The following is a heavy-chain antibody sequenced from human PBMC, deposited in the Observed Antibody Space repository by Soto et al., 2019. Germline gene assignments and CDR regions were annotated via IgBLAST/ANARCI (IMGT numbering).Heavy chain of an antibody. D-gene: IGHD6-13*01. CDR2: IYYSGST. V-gene: IGHV4-39*01. Sequence: TSETLSLTCTVSGGSISSSSYYWGWIRQPPGKGLEWIGSIYYSGSTYYNPSLKSRVTISVDTSKNQFSLKLSSVTAADTAVYYCARQQFSSRWYYFDYWGQGTLVTVSS. J-gene: IGHJ4*02. CDR1: GGSISSSSYY. CDR3: ARQQFSSRWYYFDY.